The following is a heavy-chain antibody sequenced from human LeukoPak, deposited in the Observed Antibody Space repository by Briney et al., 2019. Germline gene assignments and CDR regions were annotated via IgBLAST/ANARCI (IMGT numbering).Heavy chain of an antibody. D-gene: IGHD3-3*01. Sequence: GGSLRLSCTASKFTFSHYGMQWVRQAPGKGLEWVAVISSDGSIKVYADSVKGRFTISRDNAKNSLYLQMNSLRAEDTAVYYCAKDGKRFLEWLLYQYYFDYWGQGTLVTVSS. CDR2: ISSDGSIK. CDR1: KFTFSHYG. CDR3: AKDGKRFLEWLLYQYYFDY. J-gene: IGHJ4*02. V-gene: IGHV3-30*18.